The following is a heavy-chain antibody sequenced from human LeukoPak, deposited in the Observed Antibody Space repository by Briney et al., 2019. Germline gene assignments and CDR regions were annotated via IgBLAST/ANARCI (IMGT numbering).Heavy chain of an antibody. CDR2: IYYNGGT. Sequence: SETLSLTCTVSGGPIRSSSYYWGWIRQPPGKGLEWIGTIYYNGGTYPNPSLKSRVTISVDTSKNQFSLKLSSVTAADTAVYYCAREDRVGATTGSGYWGQGTLVTASS. V-gene: IGHV4-39*01. CDR3: AREDRVGATTGSGY. D-gene: IGHD1-26*01. CDR1: GGPIRSSSYY. J-gene: IGHJ4*02.